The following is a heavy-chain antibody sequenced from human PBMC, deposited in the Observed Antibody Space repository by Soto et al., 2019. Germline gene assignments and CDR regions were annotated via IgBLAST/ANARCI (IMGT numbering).Heavy chain of an antibody. Sequence: QLQLQESGPGLVKPSETLSLTCTVSGGSISSSSYYWGWIRQPPGKGLEWIGSIYYSGSTYYNPSLKSRVTISVDTSKNQFALKLSSVTAADTAVYYCARWGYYDSSGYYQYFDYWGQGTLVTVSS. CDR2: IYYSGST. CDR3: ARWGYYDSSGYYQYFDY. CDR1: GGSISSSSYY. D-gene: IGHD3-22*01. J-gene: IGHJ4*02. V-gene: IGHV4-39*01.